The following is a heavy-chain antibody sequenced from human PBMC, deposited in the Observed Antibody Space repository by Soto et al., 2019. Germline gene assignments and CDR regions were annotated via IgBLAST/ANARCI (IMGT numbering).Heavy chain of an antibody. Sequence: GGSLRLSCAASGFTVSSNYMSWVRQAPGQGLGWVSVIYSGGSTYYADSVKGRFTSSRDNSKNTLYLQMNSLRAEDTAVYYCAAGPQQQLAFDYWGQGTLVTVSS. V-gene: IGHV3-66*01. CDR3: AAGPQQQLAFDY. J-gene: IGHJ4*02. CDR2: IYSGGST. D-gene: IGHD6-13*01. CDR1: GFTVSSNY.